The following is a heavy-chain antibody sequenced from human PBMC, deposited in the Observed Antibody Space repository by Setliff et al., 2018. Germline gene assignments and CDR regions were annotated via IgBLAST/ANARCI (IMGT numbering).Heavy chain of an antibody. CDR3: AGAPPKIVVTVAALDY. D-gene: IGHD2-15*01. CDR1: GGTFSSYG. V-gene: IGHV1-69*05. J-gene: IGHJ4*02. CDR2: TIPIFGST. Sequence: SVKVSCKASGGTFSSYGISWVRQAPGQGLEWVGGTIPIFGSTNYAQKFQDRVTIITDESTSTAYMELSSLRTEDTAVYYCAGAPPKIVVTVAALDYWGQGALVTVSS.